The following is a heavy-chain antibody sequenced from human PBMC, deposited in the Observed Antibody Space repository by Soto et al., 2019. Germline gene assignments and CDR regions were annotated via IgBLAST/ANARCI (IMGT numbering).Heavy chain of an antibody. J-gene: IGHJ6*02. V-gene: IGHV1-58*01. D-gene: IGHD4-4*01. Sequence: QMQLVQSGPEVKKPGISVKVSCKASGFTFTSSAVQWVRQARGQRLEWIGWIVVGSGNTNYAQKFQERVTITRDMSTSTAYMELSSLRSEDTAVYYCAADPTTVTSGGMDVWGQGTTVTVSS. CDR3: AADPTTVTSGGMDV. CDR2: IVVGSGNT. CDR1: GFTFTSSA.